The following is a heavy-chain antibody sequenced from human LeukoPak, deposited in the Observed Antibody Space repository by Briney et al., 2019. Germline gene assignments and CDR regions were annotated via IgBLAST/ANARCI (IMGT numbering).Heavy chain of an antibody. CDR1: GGSISSYY. V-gene: IGHV4-39*01. CDR3: ARGGGYCTGGVCSHFDY. J-gene: IGHJ4*02. D-gene: IGHD2-8*02. Sequence: SETLSLTCTVSGGSISSYYWGWIRQPPGKGLEWIGSIYYSGSTYYNPSLKSRVTISVDTSKNQFSLKLSSVTAADTAVYYCARGGGYCTGGVCSHFDYWGQGTLVTVSS. CDR2: IYYSGST.